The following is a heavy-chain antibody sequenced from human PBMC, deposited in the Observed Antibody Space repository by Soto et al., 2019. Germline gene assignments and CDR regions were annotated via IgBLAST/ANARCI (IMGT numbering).Heavy chain of an antibody. V-gene: IGHV3-74*01. CDR2: ISGDGVTT. CDR3: AREYYGLLTGYYTDY. J-gene: IGHJ4*02. D-gene: IGHD3-9*01. Sequence: EVQLVESGGDLVQRGGSLRLSCAASGFPFSSSWMHWFRHTPGKGLDWVARISGDGVTTYYADSVTGRFTVSRDNAKNTLSLQISGLRAEDTAVYYCAREYYGLLTGYYTDYWGQGTLVSVSS. CDR1: GFPFSSSW.